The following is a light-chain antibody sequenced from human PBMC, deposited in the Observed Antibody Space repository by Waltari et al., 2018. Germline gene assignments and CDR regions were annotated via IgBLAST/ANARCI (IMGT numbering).Light chain of an antibody. J-gene: IGKJ1*01. CDR1: QSVNICL. Sequence: IVLTQSPGTLSLSPGERATLSCRASQSVNICLAWYQQKPGQAPRLLIYHTSTRATGIPDRFSGSGSGTDFSLTISGLEPEDFAVYYCQHYKNLPVSFGQGTRVEIK. CDR2: HTS. V-gene: IGKV3-20*01. CDR3: QHYKNLPVS.